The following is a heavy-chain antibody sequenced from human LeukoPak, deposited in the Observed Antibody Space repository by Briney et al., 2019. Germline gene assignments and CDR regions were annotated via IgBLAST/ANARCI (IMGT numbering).Heavy chain of an antibody. CDR1: GFTFSSYN. V-gene: IGHV3-21*01. Sequence: GGSLRLSCAASGFTFSSYNMNWVRQAPGKGLEWVSSITSGSSYIYSADSVKGRFTISRDNAKNSLYLQMNSLRVEDTAVYYCARDGGSSGTGAYYMDVWGKGTTVTVSS. CDR3: ARDGGSSGTGAYYMDV. CDR2: ITSGSSYI. D-gene: IGHD2-15*01. J-gene: IGHJ6*03.